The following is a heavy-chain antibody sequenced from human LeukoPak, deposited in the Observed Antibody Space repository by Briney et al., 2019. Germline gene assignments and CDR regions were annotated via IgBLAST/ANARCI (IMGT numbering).Heavy chain of an antibody. J-gene: IGHJ6*02. D-gene: IGHD2-15*01. CDR2: ISGSGGST. CDR1: GFTFSSYA. CDR3: AKVGSYCSGGSCYLFSYYYYGMDV. Sequence: GGSLRLSCAASGFTFSSYAMSWVRQAPGKGLECVSAISGSGGSTYYADSVKGRFTISRDNSKNTLYLQMNSLRAEDTAVYYCAKVGSYCSGGSCYLFSYYYYGMDVWGQGTTVTVSS. V-gene: IGHV3-23*01.